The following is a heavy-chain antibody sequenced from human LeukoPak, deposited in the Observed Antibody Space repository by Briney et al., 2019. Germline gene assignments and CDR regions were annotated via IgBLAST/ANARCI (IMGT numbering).Heavy chain of an antibody. V-gene: IGHV3-23*01. J-gene: IGHJ6*03. CDR1: GFTLSSYA. D-gene: IGHD3-16*01. Sequence: RPGGSLRLSCAASGFTLSSYAMSWVRQAPGKGLEWVSAISDTGNTYHADSVKGRFTISRDNSKNTLYLQMNSLRAEDTAVFYCAKDQELRLGLYYYYYYMDVWGKGTTVTVSS. CDR2: ISDTGNT. CDR3: AKDQELRLGLYYYYYYMDV.